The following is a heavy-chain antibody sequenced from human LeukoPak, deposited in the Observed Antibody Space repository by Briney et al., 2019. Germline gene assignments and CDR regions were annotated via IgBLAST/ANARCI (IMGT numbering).Heavy chain of an antibody. CDR2: ISYDGSNK. Sequence: GRSLRLSCAASGFTFSSYGMHWVRQAPGKGLEWVAVISYDGSNKYYADSVKGRFTISRDNSKNTLYLQMNSLRAEDTAVYYCAKCRFPGGSCTYYFDYWGQGTLVTVSS. CDR3: AKCRFPGGSCTYYFDY. V-gene: IGHV3-30*18. D-gene: IGHD2-15*01. J-gene: IGHJ4*02. CDR1: GFTFSSYG.